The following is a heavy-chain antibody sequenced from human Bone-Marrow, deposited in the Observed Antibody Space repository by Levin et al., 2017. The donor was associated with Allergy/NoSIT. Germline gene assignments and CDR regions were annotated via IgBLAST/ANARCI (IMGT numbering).Heavy chain of an antibody. CDR1: GFTFSTYW. CDR2: IQSNGKT. V-gene: IGHV3-74*01. CDR3: ARDRFYSDSGSNFSWFDP. Sequence: GESLKISCAASGFTFSTYWTHWVRQAPGKGLVWVSRIQSNGKTNYADSVKGRFTISRDNAKNTLYLQMNSLTVEDTAVYYCARDRFYSDSGSNFSWFDPWGQGTLVTVSS. J-gene: IGHJ5*02. D-gene: IGHD3-10*01.